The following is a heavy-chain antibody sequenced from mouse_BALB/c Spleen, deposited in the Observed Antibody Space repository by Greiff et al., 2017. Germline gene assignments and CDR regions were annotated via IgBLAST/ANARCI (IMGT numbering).Heavy chain of an antibody. V-gene: IGHV5-12-1*01. J-gene: IGHJ3*01. CDR2: ISSGGGST. Sequence: EVKVEESGGGLVKPGGSLKLSCAASGFAFSSYDMSWVRQTPEKRLEWVAYISSGGGSTYYPDTVKGRFTISRDNAKNTLYLQMSSLKSEDTAMYYCARHGGDYEDPLPPFAYWGQGTLVTVSA. CDR1: GFAFSSYD. D-gene: IGHD2-4*01. CDR3: ARHGGDYEDPLPPFAY.